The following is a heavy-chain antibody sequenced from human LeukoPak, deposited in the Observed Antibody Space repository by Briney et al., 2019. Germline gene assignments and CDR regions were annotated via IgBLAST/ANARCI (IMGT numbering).Heavy chain of an antibody. V-gene: IGHV1-46*01. CDR1: GYTFTSYY. CDR3: ARAIEELDY. CDR2: INPSGGST. J-gene: IGHJ4*02. D-gene: IGHD2-21*01. Sequence: EASVTVSCKASGYTFTSYYMHWVRQAPGQGLEWMGIINPSGGSTSYAQKFQGRVTMTRDTSISTAYMELSRLRSDDTAVYYCARAIEELDYWGQGTLVTVSS.